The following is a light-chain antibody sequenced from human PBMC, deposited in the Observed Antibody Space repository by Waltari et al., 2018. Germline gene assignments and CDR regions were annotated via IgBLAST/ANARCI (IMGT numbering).Light chain of an antibody. J-gene: IGLJ2*01. CDR3: CSYAGRSPVV. Sequence: QSALTQPASVSGSPGQSITISCTGTSRDLGGSTYVSWYQRHPGKAPRLMIYDVSKRPSGVSNRFSVSKSGNRASLTISGLQAEDEADYYCCSYAGRSPVVFGGGTKLTVL. CDR2: DVS. CDR1: SRDLGGSTY. V-gene: IGLV2-23*02.